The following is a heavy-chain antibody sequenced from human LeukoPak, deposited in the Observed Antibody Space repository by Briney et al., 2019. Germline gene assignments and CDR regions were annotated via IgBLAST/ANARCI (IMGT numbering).Heavy chain of an antibody. D-gene: IGHD6-19*01. CDR1: GFTFSSYN. Sequence: GGSLRLSCAASGFTFSSYNMNWVRQAPGKGLEWVSAIGTSDTTRYSGDSVKGRFTISRDNSKNTLYLQINSLRAEDTAVYFCAKSFSGGWYSFDSWGQGTLVTVSS. CDR2: IGTSDTTR. V-gene: IGHV3-23*01. CDR3: AKSFSGGWYSFDS. J-gene: IGHJ4*02.